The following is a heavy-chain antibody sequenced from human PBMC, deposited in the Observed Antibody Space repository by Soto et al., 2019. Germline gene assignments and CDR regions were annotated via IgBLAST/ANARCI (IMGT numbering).Heavy chain of an antibody. CDR1: GFTFISYA. CDR3: AKDTTYYYDSCGHLDAIDV. V-gene: IGHV3-23*01. Sequence: EVLLLESGGGLVQPGGSLRLSCEASGFTFISYAMSWVRQSPGRGLDWVSSITASGGSTFYADSVRGRFTISRDNSKNTLYLEMNSLRAEDTALYYCAKDTTYYYDSCGHLDAIDVWGQGTTVTVSS. D-gene: IGHD3-22*01. CDR2: ITASGGST. J-gene: IGHJ6*02.